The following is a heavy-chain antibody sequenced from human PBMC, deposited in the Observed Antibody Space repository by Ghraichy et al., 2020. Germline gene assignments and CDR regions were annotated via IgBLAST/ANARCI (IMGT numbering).Heavy chain of an antibody. Sequence: SETLSLTCTVSDGSITRGGYYWTWIRQHPGKTLEWNGYIYYSGSTYYNPSLKSRINISVDTSKNQLSLKLTSVTAADTAVYYCARLLVRDYGMDVWGQGTTVTVSS. CDR1: DGSITRGGYY. D-gene: IGHD3-10*01. V-gene: IGHV4-31*03. CDR3: ARLLVRDYGMDV. J-gene: IGHJ6*02. CDR2: IYYSGST.